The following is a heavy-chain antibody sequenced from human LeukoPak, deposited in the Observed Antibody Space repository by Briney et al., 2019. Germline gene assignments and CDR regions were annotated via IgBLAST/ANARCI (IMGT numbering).Heavy chain of an antibody. CDR1: GGSFSGYY. J-gene: IGHJ5*02. V-gene: IGHV4-34*01. CDR2: INHSGST. D-gene: IGHD2-15*01. CDR3: ARGRLGYCSGGSCLHGFDP. Sequence: SETLSLTCAVYGGSFSGYYWSWIRQPPGKGLEWIGEINHSGSTNYNPSLKSRVTISVDTSKNQFSLKLHSVTAADTAVYYCARGRLGYCSGGSCLHGFDPWGQGTLVTVSS.